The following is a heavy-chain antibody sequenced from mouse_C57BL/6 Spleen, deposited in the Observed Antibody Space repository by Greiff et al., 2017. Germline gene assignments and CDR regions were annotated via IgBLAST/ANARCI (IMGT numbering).Heavy chain of an antibody. CDR2: INPSNGGT. D-gene: IGHD2-2*01. V-gene: IGHV1-53*01. Sequence: VQLQQPGTELVKPGASVKLSCKASGYTFTSYWMHWVKQRPGQGLEWIGNINPSNGGTNYNEKFKSKATLTVDKSSSTAYMQLSSLTSEDSAVYYCAREEWLRRGYFDYWGQGTTLTVSS. J-gene: IGHJ2*01. CDR1: GYTFTSYW. CDR3: AREEWLRRGYFDY.